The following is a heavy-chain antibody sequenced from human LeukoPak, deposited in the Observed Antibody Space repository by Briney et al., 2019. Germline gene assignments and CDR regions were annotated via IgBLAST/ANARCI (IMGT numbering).Heavy chain of an antibody. J-gene: IGHJ4*02. CDR3: AKDHSKIQPFDY. CDR2: ISYDGSNK. CDR1: GFTFNAYS. V-gene: IGHV3-30-3*01. D-gene: IGHD5-18*01. Sequence: GGSLRLSCAASGFTFNAYSMHWVRQAPGKGLEWVALISYDGSNKYYAASVKGRFTISRDNSKNTVFLQMNSLRAEDTAVYYCAKDHSKIQPFDYWGQGTLVTVSS.